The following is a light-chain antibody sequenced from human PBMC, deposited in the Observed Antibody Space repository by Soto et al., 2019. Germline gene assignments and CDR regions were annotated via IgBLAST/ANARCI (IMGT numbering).Light chain of an antibody. Sequence: DIQMTQSPSSLSASVGDRVTITCRASQSISSYLNWYQQKPGKAPKLLIYAASSLQSGVRSRCSGSGSGTDFTLTISSLQPEDFATYYCQQSYSTPPTFGGGTKVEIK. J-gene: IGKJ4*01. V-gene: IGKV1-39*01. CDR2: AAS. CDR3: QQSYSTPPT. CDR1: QSISSY.